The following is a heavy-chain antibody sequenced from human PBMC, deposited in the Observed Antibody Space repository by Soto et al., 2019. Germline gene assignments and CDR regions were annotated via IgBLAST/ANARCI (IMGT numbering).Heavy chain of an antibody. Sequence: LRLSCAASGFTFSDYYMSWIRQAPGKGLEWVSYISSSGSTIYYADSVKGRFTISRDNAKNSLYLQMNSLRAEDTAVYYCARWEYQLLFRAGWFDPWGQGTLVTVSS. V-gene: IGHV3-11*01. J-gene: IGHJ5*02. D-gene: IGHD2-2*01. CDR3: ARWEYQLLFRAGWFDP. CDR2: ISSSGSTI. CDR1: GFTFSDYY.